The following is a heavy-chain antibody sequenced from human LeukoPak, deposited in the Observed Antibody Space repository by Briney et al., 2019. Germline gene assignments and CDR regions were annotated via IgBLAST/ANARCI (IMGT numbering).Heavy chain of an antibody. CDR2: IYYSGNT. V-gene: IGHV4-39*07. Sequence: SETLSLTCTVYGGSISSSSHCWVWLRQPPGQGLEWIGSIYYSGNTYYNPSLKSRVTIAADTSKNQFSLKLSSVTAADRAVYYCAWFNSGSYQHYFDYWGQGTLVTVFS. D-gene: IGHD1-26*01. CDR3: AWFNSGSYQHYFDY. J-gene: IGHJ4*02. CDR1: GGSISSSSHC.